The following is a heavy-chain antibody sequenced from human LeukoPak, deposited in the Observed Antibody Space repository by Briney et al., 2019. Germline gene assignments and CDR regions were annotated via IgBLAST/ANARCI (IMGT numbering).Heavy chain of an antibody. CDR3: AKDPDGSGSYYTFDY. V-gene: IGHV3-9*01. CDR2: ISWTSGSI. CDR1: GFTFDDYA. D-gene: IGHD3-10*01. J-gene: IGHJ4*02. Sequence: GGSLRLSCAASGFTFDDYAMHWVRQAPGKGLEWVSGISWTSGSIGYADSVKGRFTISRDNAKNSLYLQMNSLRAEDTALYYCAKDPDGSGSYYTFDYWGQGTLVTVSS.